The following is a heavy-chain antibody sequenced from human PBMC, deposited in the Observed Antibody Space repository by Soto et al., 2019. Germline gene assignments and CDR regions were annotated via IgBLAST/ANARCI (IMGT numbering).Heavy chain of an antibody. J-gene: IGHJ4*02. CDR2: IDHDGPT. CDR3: VRDSHGDY. CDR1: GFTFSNYW. V-gene: IGHV3-74*01. Sequence: EVQLVESGGGLVQPGGSLRLSCAGSGFTFSNYWMHWVRQAPGKGLEWVSRIDHDGPTDYADSVRGRFTISRDNAENTLYLQMSSLRPEVTAVYYCVRDSHGDYWGQGTRVTVSS.